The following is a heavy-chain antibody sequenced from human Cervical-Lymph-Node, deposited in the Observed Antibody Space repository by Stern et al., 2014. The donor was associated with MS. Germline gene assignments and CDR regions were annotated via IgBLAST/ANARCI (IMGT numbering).Heavy chain of an antibody. CDR1: GGTCSRYA. CDR3: VRSNYDGGNGFYHYAMDV. CDR2: FIPLFGTA. J-gene: IGHJ6*02. Sequence: QVQLVQSGSEVKKPGSSVKVSCKASGGTCSRYAISWVRQAPGKGIEWRGGFIPLFGTASDAEKLQGRVTITADGSTSTAYMDLTNLRSDDTAVYFCVRSNYDGGNGFYHYAMDVWGQGTTVIVSS. V-gene: IGHV1-69*01. D-gene: IGHD3-10*01.